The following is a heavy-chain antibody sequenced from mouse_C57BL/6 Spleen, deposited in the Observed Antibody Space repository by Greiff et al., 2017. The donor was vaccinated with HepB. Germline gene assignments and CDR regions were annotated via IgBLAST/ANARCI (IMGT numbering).Heavy chain of an antibody. D-gene: IGHD2-4*01. Sequence: QVQLQQSGAELVRPGTSVKVSCKASGYAFTNYLIEWVKQRPGQGLEWIGVINPGSGGTNYNEKFKGKATLTADKSSSTAYMQLSSLTSEDSAVYFCARHYDYDRGAAWFAYWGQGTLVTVSA. CDR1: GYAFTNYL. CDR2: INPGSGGT. CDR3: ARHYDYDRGAAWFAY. V-gene: IGHV1-54*01. J-gene: IGHJ3*01.